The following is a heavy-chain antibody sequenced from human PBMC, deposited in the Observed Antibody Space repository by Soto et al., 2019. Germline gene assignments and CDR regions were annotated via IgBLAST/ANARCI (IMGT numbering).Heavy chain of an antibody. V-gene: IGHV3-48*02. CDR3: LAPHYCSTGSCNSPI. D-gene: IGHD2-15*01. Sequence: QTGGSLRLSCETSGFTFRDFSMNWVRQAPGKGLEWVSSISSSSSLIFYADSVKGRFTISRDNAKNSLFLQMNSLRDEDTAMYYCLAPHYCSTGSCNSPIWGQGTLVTVSS. CDR1: GFTFRDFS. CDR2: ISSSSSLI. J-gene: IGHJ4*02.